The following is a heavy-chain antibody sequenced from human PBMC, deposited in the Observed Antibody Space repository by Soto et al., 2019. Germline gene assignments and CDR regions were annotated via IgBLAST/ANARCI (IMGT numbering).Heavy chain of an antibody. CDR3: ARGRGSGRHNMRYYFDY. J-gene: IGHJ4*02. D-gene: IGHD5-12*01. Sequence: SQLLSLTCAVEGGYIGGYYCSWIRQPPGKGLEWIGEINHSGSTNYNPSLKSRVTLSVDTSKNQFSLKLSSVTAADTAVYYCARGRGSGRHNMRYYFDYWGKGTLVTVSS. V-gene: IGHV4-34*01. CDR1: GGYIGGYY. CDR2: INHSGST.